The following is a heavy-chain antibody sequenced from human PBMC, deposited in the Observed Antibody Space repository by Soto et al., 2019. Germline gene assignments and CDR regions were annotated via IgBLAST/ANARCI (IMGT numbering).Heavy chain of an antibody. V-gene: IGHV3-30-3*01. CDR2: ISYDGSNK. CDR3: ARDRRTLPAAAPRFDY. Sequence: QVQLVESGGGVVQPGRSLRLSCAASGFTFSSYAMHWVRQAPGKGLEWVAVISYDGSNKYYADSVKGRFTISRDNSKNTLYLQMNSLRAEDTAVYYCARDRRTLPAAAPRFDYWGQGTLVTVSS. J-gene: IGHJ4*02. D-gene: IGHD6-13*01. CDR1: GFTFSSYA.